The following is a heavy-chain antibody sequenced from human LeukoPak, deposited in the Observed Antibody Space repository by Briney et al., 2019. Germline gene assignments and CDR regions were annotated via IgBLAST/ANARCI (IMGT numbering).Heavy chain of an antibody. J-gene: IGHJ6*03. D-gene: IGHD3-10*01. CDR3: ARDPATMVRGVYYYYYYMDV. Sequence: GASVKVSCKASGYTFTGYYMHWVRQAPGQGLEWMGWINPNSGGTNYAQKFQGRVTMTRDASISTAYMELSRPRSDDTAVYYCARDPATMVRGVYYYYYYMDVWGKGTTVTVSS. CDR1: GYTFTGYY. V-gene: IGHV1-2*02. CDR2: INPNSGGT.